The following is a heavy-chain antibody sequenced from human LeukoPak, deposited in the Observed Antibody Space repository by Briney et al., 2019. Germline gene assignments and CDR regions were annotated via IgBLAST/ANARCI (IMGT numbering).Heavy chain of an antibody. V-gene: IGHV1-69*04. D-gene: IGHD2-15*01. J-gene: IGHJ6*03. Sequence: ASVKVSCKASGGTFSSYAISWVRQAPGQGLEWMGRIIPIPGITNYAQKFQGRVTITADKSTSTAYMELSSLRSEDTAVYYCARGSTESGGSALYYYYYMDVWGKGTTVTVSS. CDR2: IIPIPGIT. CDR3: ARGSTESGGSALYYYYYMDV. CDR1: GGTFSSYA.